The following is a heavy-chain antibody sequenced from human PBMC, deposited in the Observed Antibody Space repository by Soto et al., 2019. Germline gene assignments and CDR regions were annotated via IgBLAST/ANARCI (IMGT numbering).Heavy chain of an antibody. J-gene: IGHJ4*02. CDR1: GGSVSKGYYY. V-gene: IGHV4-31*03. CDR3: ARWVEVSIDYFDS. D-gene: IGHD2-15*01. Sequence: SETLSLTCTVSGGSVSKGYYYWSWFRLNPGKGLEWIGHIYHSGRTYYNPSLKSRVAISVDTSKNQFSLNLNSVTAADTALYYCARWVEVSIDYFDSWGQGTPVTVSS. CDR2: IYHSGRT.